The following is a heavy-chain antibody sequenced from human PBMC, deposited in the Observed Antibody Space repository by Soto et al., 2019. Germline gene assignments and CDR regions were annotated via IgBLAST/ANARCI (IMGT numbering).Heavy chain of an antibody. D-gene: IGHD1-26*01. J-gene: IGHJ4*02. CDR2: IIPLFGTP. CDR1: GGTFSNYA. CDR3: ARGWETVGTTTPFAY. V-gene: IGHV1-69*06. Sequence: SVKVSCKASGGTFSNYAINWVRQAPGQGLEWMGGIIPLFGTPNYAQKFQGRVTFTAHKSTSTAYMELRGLRSDDTAVYYCARGWETVGTTTPFAYWGQGTLVTVSS.